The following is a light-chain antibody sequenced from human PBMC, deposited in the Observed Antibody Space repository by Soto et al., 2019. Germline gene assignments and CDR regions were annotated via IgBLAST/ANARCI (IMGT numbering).Light chain of an antibody. CDR2: DAS. CDR3: QQYDSLPFT. Sequence: DIQMTQSPSSLSASVGDRVTITCQASQDISNYLNWYQQKPGKAPKLLIYDASNLETGDPSRFSGSGSGTDFTFTISSLQPEDIATYYCQQYDSLPFTFGPGTTVDFK. CDR1: QDISNY. J-gene: IGKJ3*01. V-gene: IGKV1-33*01.